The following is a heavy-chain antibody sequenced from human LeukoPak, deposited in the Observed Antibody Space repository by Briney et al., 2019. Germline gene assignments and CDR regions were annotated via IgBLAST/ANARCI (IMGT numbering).Heavy chain of an antibody. D-gene: IGHD3-10*01. CDR2: ISGSGGST. CDR1: GFTFSSYA. V-gene: IGHV3-23*01. CDR3: VRDGAVVLLAD. Sequence: GGSLRLSCAASGFTFSSYAMSWVRQAPGKGLEWVSAISGSGGSTYYADSVKGRFTISRDNSRNTLYLRMNSLRPEDTAVYYCVRDGAVVLLADWGQGTLVTVSS. J-gene: IGHJ4*02.